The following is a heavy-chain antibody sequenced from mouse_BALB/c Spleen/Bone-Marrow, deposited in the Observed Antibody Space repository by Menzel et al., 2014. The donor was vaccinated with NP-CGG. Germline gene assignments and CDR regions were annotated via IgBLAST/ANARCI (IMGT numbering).Heavy chain of an antibody. CDR2: INNGGTYT. CDR1: GFTFSSYG. V-gene: IGHV5-6*01. D-gene: IGHD4-1*02. J-gene: IGHJ3*01. CDR3: ALNWDSAY. Sequence: EVKLVESGGDLVKPGGSLKLSCAASGFTFSSYGTSWVRQTPDKRLEWVATINNGGTYTYYPDSVKGRFTISRDNAKNTLYLQMSSLKSEDTAMYYCALNWDSAYWGQGTLVTVSA.